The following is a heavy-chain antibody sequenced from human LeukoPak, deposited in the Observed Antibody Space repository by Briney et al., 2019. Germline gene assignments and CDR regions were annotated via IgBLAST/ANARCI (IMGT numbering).Heavy chain of an antibody. V-gene: IGHV3-11*04. CDR1: GFTFSDYY. D-gene: IGHD3-10*01. CDR3: AWESGSGSAFDI. J-gene: IGHJ3*02. Sequence: PGGSLRLSCAASGFTFSDYYMNWIRQAPGKGLELVSYISMSGSTIYYADSVKGRFTISRDNANSSLNLQMNSLRAEDTAVYYCAWESGSGSAFDIWGQGTMVTVSS. CDR2: ISMSGSTI.